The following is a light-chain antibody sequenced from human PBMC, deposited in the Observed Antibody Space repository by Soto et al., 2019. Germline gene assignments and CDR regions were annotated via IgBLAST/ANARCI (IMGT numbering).Light chain of an antibody. CDR1: QSVSSN. CDR2: GAS. Sequence: EIVMTQSPPTVSVSQGERATLSCRASQSVSSNLAWYQQKPGQAPRLLIYGASTRATGIPARFSGSGSGTEFTLTISSLQSEDLAVYYCQQYNNWPRTFGQGTKVDIK. J-gene: IGKJ1*01. CDR3: QQYNNWPRT. V-gene: IGKV3-15*01.